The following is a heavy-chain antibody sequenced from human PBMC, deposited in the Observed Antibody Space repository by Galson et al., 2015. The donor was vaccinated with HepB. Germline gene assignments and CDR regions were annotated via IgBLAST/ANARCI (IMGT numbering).Heavy chain of an antibody. J-gene: IGHJ6*02. V-gene: IGHV5-10-1*01. CDR2: IDPSDSYT. CDR1: GYSFTSYW. D-gene: IGHD2-2*02. CDR3: ARRIACRAWGSSTSCYTGEDYYYGMDV. Sequence: QSGAEVKKPGESLRISCKGSGYSFTSYWISWVRQMPGKGLEWIGRIDPSDSYTNYSPSFQGHVTISADKSISTAYLQWSSLKASDTAMYYCARRIACRAWGSSTSCYTGEDYYYGMDVWGQGTTVTVSS.